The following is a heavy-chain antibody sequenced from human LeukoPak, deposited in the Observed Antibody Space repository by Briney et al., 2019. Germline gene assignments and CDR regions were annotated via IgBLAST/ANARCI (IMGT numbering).Heavy chain of an antibody. D-gene: IGHD3-3*01. CDR2: IYYSGST. Sequence: SETLSLTCTVSGGSISISNYYWGWVRQPPGKGLDWIANIYYSGSTYYSPSLRSRVTISVDTSKNQFSLKLTSVTAADTAVYYCARHASVSGNWPRPLDYWGQGTLVTVSS. V-gene: IGHV4-39*01. J-gene: IGHJ4*02. CDR3: ARHASVSGNWPRPLDY. CDR1: GGSISISNYY.